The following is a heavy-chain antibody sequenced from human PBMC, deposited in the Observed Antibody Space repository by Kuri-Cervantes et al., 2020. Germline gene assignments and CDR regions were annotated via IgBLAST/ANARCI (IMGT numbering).Heavy chain of an antibody. D-gene: IGHD1-26*01. CDR2: ILSDGSNK. J-gene: IGHJ4*02. V-gene: IGHV3-30*19. Sequence: SLKISCAASGFTFSSYGMHWVRQAPGKGLEWVAVILSDGSNKYYTDSVKGRFTISRDNSKNTLYLQMNSLRVEDTAVYYCANWEPPFGYWGQGTLVTVSS. CDR3: ANWEPPFGY. CDR1: GFTFSSYG.